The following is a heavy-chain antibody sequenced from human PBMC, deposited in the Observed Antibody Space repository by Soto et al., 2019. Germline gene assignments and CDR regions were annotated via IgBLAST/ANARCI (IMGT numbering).Heavy chain of an antibody. J-gene: IGHJ6*02. V-gene: IGHV4-31*03. CDR3: ARGGRRSPGMDV. CDR1: GGSISSGGYY. CDR2: IYYIGST. Sequence: QVQLQESGPGLVKPSQTLSLTCTVSGGSISSGGYYWSWIRQHPGKGLEWIGYIYYIGSTYYNPSLKSRVTISVDTSKNEFSLKLSSVTAADTAVHYCARGGRRSPGMDVWGQGTTVTVSS.